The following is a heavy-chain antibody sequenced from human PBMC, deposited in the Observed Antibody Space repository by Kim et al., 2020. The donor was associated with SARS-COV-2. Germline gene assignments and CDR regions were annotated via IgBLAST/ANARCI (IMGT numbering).Heavy chain of an antibody. D-gene: IGHD2-21*01. CDR2: IYYSGST. CDR1: GGSISSYY. J-gene: IGHJ4*02. CDR3: ARLRSPSCCSLDY. V-gene: IGHV4-59*01. Sequence: SETLSLTCTVSGGSISSYYWSWIRQPPGKGLEWIGYIYYSGSTNYNPSLKSRVTISVDTSKSQFSLKLSSVTAADTAVYYCARLRSPSCCSLDYWGQGTLVTVSS.